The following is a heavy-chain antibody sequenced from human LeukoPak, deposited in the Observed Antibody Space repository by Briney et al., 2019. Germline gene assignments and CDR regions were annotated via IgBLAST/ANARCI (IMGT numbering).Heavy chain of an antibody. CDR1: GYTFTSYG. CDR3: ARKAMLFSEFDY. J-gene: IGHJ4*02. V-gene: IGHV1-18*01. CDR2: ISAYNGNT. D-gene: IGHD2-2*01. Sequence: ASAKVSCKPSGYTFTSYGISWVRQAPGQGLEWMGWISAYNGNTNYAQKLQGRVTMTTDTSTSTAYMERRSLRSDDTAVYYCARKAMLFSEFDYWGQGTLVTVSS.